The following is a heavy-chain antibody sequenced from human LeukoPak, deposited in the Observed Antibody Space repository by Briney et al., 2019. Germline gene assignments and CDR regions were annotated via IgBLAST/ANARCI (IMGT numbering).Heavy chain of an antibody. D-gene: IGHD3-10*01. Sequence: GGSLRLSCAASGFTFSSYAMSWVRQAPGKGLEWVSAISGSGSSTYYADSVKGRFTISRDNSKNTLYLQMNSLRAEDTAVYYCAGYAVRSGSRDYWGQGTLVTVSS. CDR2: ISGSGSST. CDR1: GFTFSSYA. J-gene: IGHJ4*02. CDR3: AGYAVRSGSRDY. V-gene: IGHV3-23*01.